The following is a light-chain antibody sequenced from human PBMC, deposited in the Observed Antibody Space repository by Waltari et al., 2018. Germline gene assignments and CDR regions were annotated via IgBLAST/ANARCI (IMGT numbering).Light chain of an antibody. J-gene: IGLJ1*01. CDR2: DVS. CDR3: CSYTTSTTRYV. CDR1: SSDIGAYNF. Sequence: QSALTQPASVSGSPGQSITISCIGTSSDIGAYNFVSWFQQHPGKAPKVIIYDVSKRPSGVSSRFSGSKSGNTASLTISGLRAEDEADYYCCSYTTSTTRYVFGGGTKVTVL. V-gene: IGLV2-14*03.